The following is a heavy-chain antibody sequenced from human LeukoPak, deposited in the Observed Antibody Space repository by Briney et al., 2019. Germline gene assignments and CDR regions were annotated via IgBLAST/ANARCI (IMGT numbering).Heavy chain of an antibody. J-gene: IGHJ4*02. D-gene: IGHD1-1*01. CDR2: IYYSGST. V-gene: IGHV4-31*03. CDR1: GGSISSGGYY. CDR3: ARETGSYLVGFDY. Sequence: SETLSLTCTVAGGSISSGGYYWSWIRQHPGKGLEWIGYIYYSGSTYYNPSLKSRVTISVDTSKNQFSLKLSSVTAADTAVYYCARETGSYLVGFDYWGQGTLVTVSS.